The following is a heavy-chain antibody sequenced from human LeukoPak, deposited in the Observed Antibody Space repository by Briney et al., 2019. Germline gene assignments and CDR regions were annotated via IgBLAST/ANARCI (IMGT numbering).Heavy chain of an antibody. CDR3: AVLSITIFGVVNYFDY. Sequence: SETLSLTCTVSGGSISSSSYYWGWIRQPPGKGLEWIGSIYYSGSTYYNPSLKSRVTISVDTSKNQFSLKLSSLTAADTAVYYCAVLSITIFGVVNYFDYWGQGTLVTVSS. CDR1: GGSISSSSYY. V-gene: IGHV4-39*01. J-gene: IGHJ4*02. D-gene: IGHD3-3*01. CDR2: IYYSGST.